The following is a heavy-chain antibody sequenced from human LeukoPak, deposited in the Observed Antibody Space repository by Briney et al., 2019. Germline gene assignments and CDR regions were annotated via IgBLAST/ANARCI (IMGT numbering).Heavy chain of an antibody. V-gene: IGHV4-61*02. CDR2: IYTSGST. CDR3: ASGPRGYFDY. J-gene: IGHJ4*02. CDR1: GGSISSGSYY. D-gene: IGHD3-16*01. Sequence: PSETLSLTCTVSGGSISSGSYYWSWIRQPAGKGLEWIGRIYTSGSTNYNPSLKSRVTISVDTSKNQFSLKLSSVTAADTVVYYCASGPRGYFDYWGQGTLVTVSS.